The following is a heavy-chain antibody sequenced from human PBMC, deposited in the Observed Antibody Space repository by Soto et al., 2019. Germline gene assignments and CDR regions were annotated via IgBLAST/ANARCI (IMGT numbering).Heavy chain of an antibody. CDR1: GFTFSSYA. D-gene: IGHD6-13*01. CDR2: ISYDGSNK. Sequence: QVQLVESGGGVVQPGRSLRLSCAASGFTFSSYAMHWVRRAPGKGLEWVAVISYDGSNKYYADSVKGRFTISRDNSKNTLYLQMNSLRAEDTAVYYCARDRAAAGTEYYFDYWGQGTLVTVSS. V-gene: IGHV3-30-3*01. CDR3: ARDRAAAGTEYYFDY. J-gene: IGHJ4*02.